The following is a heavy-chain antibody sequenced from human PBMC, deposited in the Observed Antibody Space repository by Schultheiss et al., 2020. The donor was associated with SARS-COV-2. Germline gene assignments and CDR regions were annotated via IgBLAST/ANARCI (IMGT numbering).Heavy chain of an antibody. D-gene: IGHD2-21*02. V-gene: IGHV4-39*07. CDR2: IYYSGST. Sequence: SETLSLTCTVSGGSISSSSYYWGWIRQPPGKGLEWIGSIYYSGSTYYNPSLKSRVTISVDKSKNQFSLKLRSVTAADSAVYYCARGAMTLFDHWGQGILVTVSS. CDR1: GGSISSSSYY. J-gene: IGHJ4*02. CDR3: ARGAMTLFDH.